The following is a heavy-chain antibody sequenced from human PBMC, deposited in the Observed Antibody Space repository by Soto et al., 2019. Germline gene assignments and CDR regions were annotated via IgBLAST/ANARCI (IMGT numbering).Heavy chain of an antibody. J-gene: IGHJ3*02. D-gene: IGHD3-3*01. CDR3: ARATGYYDFWSGSRADAFDI. V-gene: IGHV1-69*06. Sequence: QVQLVQSGAEVKKPGSSVKVSCKASGGTFSSYAISWVRQAPGQGLEWMGGIIPIFGTANYAQKFQGRVTITADKSTSTAYMELSSLRSEDTAVYYCARATGYYDFWSGSRADAFDIWSQGTMVTVSS. CDR1: GGTFSSYA. CDR2: IIPIFGTA.